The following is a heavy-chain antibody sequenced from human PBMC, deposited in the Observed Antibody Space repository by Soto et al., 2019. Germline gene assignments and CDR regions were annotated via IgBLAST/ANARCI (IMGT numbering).Heavy chain of an antibody. D-gene: IGHD5-12*01. Sequence: SGPTLVNPTQTLTLTCTFSGFSLSTSGMCVSWIRQPPGKALEWLALIDWDDDKYYSTSLKTRLTISKDTSKNQVVLTMTNMDPVDTATYYCARIRGLRTHYYGMDVWGQGTTVTVSS. J-gene: IGHJ6*02. CDR3: ARIRGLRTHYYGMDV. CDR2: IDWDDDK. CDR1: GFSLSTSGMC. V-gene: IGHV2-70*01.